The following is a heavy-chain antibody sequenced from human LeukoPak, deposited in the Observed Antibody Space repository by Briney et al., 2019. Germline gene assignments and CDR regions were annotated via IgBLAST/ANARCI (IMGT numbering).Heavy chain of an antibody. CDR2: FDPEDGET. Sequence: VSVKVSCKVSGYTLTELSMHWVRQAPGKGLEWMGGFDPEDGETIYAQKFQGRVTMTEDTSTDTAYMELSSLRSEDTAVYHCATPGPDYDGSMAYWGQGTLVTVSS. J-gene: IGHJ4*02. CDR3: ATPGPDYDGSMAY. D-gene: IGHD3-22*01. CDR1: GYTLTELS. V-gene: IGHV1-24*01.